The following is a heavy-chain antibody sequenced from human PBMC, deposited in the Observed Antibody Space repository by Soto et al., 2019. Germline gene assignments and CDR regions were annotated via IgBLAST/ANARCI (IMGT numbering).Heavy chain of an antibody. V-gene: IGHV3-30-3*01. CDR3: ARAYEGDSFDY. Sequence: QVQLVESGGGVVQPGRSLRLSCAASGFTFSSYAMHWVRQAPGKGLEWVAVISYDGSNKYYADSVKGRFTISRDNSKNPLYLKMNSLRAEDTAVYYCARAYEGDSFDYWGQGTLVTVSS. CDR2: ISYDGSNK. J-gene: IGHJ4*02. D-gene: IGHD3-16*01. CDR1: GFTFSSYA.